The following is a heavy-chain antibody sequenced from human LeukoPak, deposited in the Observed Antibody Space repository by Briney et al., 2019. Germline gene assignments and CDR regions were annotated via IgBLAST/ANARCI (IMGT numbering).Heavy chain of an antibody. D-gene: IGHD6-19*01. J-gene: IGHJ4*02. V-gene: IGHV3-21*01. CDR1: GFTFSSFS. CDR2: ISASSDYI. CDR3: ARSYSSGWQFFDY. Sequence: GGSQRLSCAASGFTFSSFSMNWVRQAPGKGLEWVSSISASSDYIYYADSMQGRFTISRDNAKRSLYLEMNSLRAEDTAVYYCARSYSSGWQFFDYWGEGVWDPVSS.